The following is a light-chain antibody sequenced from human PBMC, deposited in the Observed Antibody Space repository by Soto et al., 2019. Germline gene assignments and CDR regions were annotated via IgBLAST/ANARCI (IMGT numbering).Light chain of an antibody. Sequence: EIVLTQSPATPSLSPGERATLSCRASQSINNYLAWYQQKPGQPPRLLIYYASTRSTGIPARFSGSGSGTDFTLTITSLEPEDFAVYFCHQRYNWPRGTFGQGTRLEIK. CDR1: QSINNY. J-gene: IGKJ5*01. CDR3: HQRYNWPRGT. V-gene: IGKV3-11*01. CDR2: YAS.